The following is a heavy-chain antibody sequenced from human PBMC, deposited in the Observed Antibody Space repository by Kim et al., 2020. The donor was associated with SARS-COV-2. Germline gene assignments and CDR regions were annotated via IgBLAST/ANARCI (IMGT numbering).Heavy chain of an antibody. D-gene: IGHD3-3*01. CDR3: ARDFSPRNYDFWSGYAPSYYYYYGMDV. J-gene: IGHJ6*02. CDR2: IYSGGST. CDR1: GFTVSSNY. V-gene: IGHV3-53*01. Sequence: GGSLRLSCAASGFTVSSNYMSWVRQAPGKGLEWVSVIYSGGSTYYADSVKGRFTISRDNSKNTLYLQMNSLRAEDTAVYYCARDFSPRNYDFWSGYAPSYYYYYGMDVWGQGTTVTVSS.